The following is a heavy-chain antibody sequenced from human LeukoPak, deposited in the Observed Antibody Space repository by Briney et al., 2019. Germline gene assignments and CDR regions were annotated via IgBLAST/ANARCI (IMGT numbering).Heavy chain of an antibody. D-gene: IGHD2-2*01. V-gene: IGHV3-23*01. Sequence: GGSLRLSCAASGFTFSSYAMSWVRQAPGKGLEWVSAISGSGSSTYYADSVKGRFTISRDNSKNTLYLQMNSLRAEDTAVYYCAKDRGYCSSTSCYYYYYGMDVWGQGTTVTVSS. J-gene: IGHJ6*02. CDR2: ISGSGSST. CDR1: GFTFSSYA. CDR3: AKDRGYCSSTSCYYYYYGMDV.